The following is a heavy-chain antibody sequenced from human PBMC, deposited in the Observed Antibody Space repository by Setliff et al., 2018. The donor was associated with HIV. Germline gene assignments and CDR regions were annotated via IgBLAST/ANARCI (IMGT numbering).Heavy chain of an antibody. D-gene: IGHD1-26*01. CDR2: IYTSGST. CDR1: GDSISSYS. J-gene: IGHJ3*02. CDR3: AGAIVGTIDAFDI. Sequence: SETLSLTCTVSGDSISSYSWAWIRQPAGKGLEWIGRIYTSGSTNYNPSLKSRVTMSVDTSKNQLSLKLTSVTAADTAIYYCAGAIVGTIDAFDIWGQGTMVTVSS. V-gene: IGHV4-4*07.